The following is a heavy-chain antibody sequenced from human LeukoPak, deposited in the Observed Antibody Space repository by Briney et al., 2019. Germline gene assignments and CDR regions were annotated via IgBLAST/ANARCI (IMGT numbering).Heavy chain of an antibody. J-gene: IGHJ4*02. CDR1: GFTFSSYA. D-gene: IGHD3-9*01. CDR2: ISGSGGST. V-gene: IGHV3-23*01. Sequence: GGSLRLSCAASGFTFSSYAMSWVRQAPGKGLEWVSAISGSGGSTYYADSVKGRFTISRDNSKNTLYLQMNSLRAEDTAVYYCAKVRYYDILTGYFDYWGQGTLLTVSS. CDR3: AKVRYYDILTGYFDY.